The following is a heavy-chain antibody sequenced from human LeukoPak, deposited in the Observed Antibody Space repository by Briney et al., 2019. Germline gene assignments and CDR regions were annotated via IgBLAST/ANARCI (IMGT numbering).Heavy chain of an antibody. D-gene: IGHD1-26*01. V-gene: IGHV1-69*13. CDR2: IIPIFGTA. CDR1: GGTFSSYA. Sequence: SVKVSCKASGGTFSSYAISWVRQAPGQGLEWMGGIIPIFGTANYAQKFQGRVTITADESTSTAYMELSSLRSEDTAVYHCARDSGANTAYRYWGQGTLVTVSS. J-gene: IGHJ4*02. CDR3: ARDSGANTAYRY.